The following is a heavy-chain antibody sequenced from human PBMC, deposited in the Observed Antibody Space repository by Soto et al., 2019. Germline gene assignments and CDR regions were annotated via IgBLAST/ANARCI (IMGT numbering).Heavy chain of an antibody. CDR3: ARGGYYYNSWGKLSHYGLDV. D-gene: IGHD3-16*01. CDR2: ISPYNDYT. J-gene: IGHJ6*04. V-gene: IGHV1-18*01. CDR1: GYTFIRYG. Sequence: QVQLAQSANEVKKPGASVRVSCKAAGYTFIRYGIAWVRQAPGQGLEWMGWISPYNDYTVYAQKLQGRVRMTAYISTRTVYMNLRGLISDDTAVYYCARGGYYYNSWGKLSHYGLDVWGKGTSVSVSS.